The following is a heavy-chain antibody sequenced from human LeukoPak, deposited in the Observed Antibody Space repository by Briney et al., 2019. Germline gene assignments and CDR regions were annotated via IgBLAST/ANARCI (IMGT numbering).Heavy chain of an antibody. CDR2: IYYSGST. J-gene: IGHJ4*02. D-gene: IGHD2-15*01. Sequence: ETPSLTCTVSGGSISSYYWSWIRQPPGKGLEWIGYIYYSGSTNYNPSLKSRVTISVDTSKNQFSLKLSSVTAADTAVYYCARALYCSGGSCYGPYFDYWGQGTLVTVSS. CDR3: ARALYCSGGSCYGPYFDY. CDR1: GGSISSYY. V-gene: IGHV4-59*01.